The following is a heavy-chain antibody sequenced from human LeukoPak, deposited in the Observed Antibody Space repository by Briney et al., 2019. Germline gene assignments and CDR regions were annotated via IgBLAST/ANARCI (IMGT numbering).Heavy chain of an antibody. CDR2: IYHSGST. J-gene: IGHJ4*02. CDR3: ARGGWTFDY. V-gene: IGHV4-30-2*01. Sequence: SQTLSLTCAVSGGSISSGGYSWSWLRQPPGKGLEWIGYIYHSGSTYYNPSLKSRVTISVDRSKNQFSLKLSSVTAADTAVYYCARGGWTFDYWGQGTLVTVSS. D-gene: IGHD6-19*01. CDR1: GGSISSGGYS.